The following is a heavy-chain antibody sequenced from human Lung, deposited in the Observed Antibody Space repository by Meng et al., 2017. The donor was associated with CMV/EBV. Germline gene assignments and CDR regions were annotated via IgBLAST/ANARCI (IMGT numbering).Heavy chain of an antibody. CDR2: IYTSGTT. J-gene: IGHJ4*02. D-gene: IGHD6-19*01. CDR1: GGSISSYY. Sequence: AQLQESGPGLVEPSETLSLTCTGSGGSISSYYWSWIRQSAGKGLEWIGRIYTSGTTIYNPSLKSRLTLSLDTSKNQFSLKLNSVTAADTAVYYCARAEAGTGNFDYWGQGTLVTVSS. CDR3: ARAEAGTGNFDY. V-gene: IGHV4-4*07.